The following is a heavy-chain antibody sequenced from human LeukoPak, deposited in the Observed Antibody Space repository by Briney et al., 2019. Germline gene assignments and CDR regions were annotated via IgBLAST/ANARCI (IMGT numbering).Heavy chain of an antibody. J-gene: IGHJ4*02. V-gene: IGHV4-39*01. CDR1: GGSISTYY. Sequence: KPSETLSLTCTVSGGSISTYYWGWIRQPPGKGLEWIGSIYYSGSTYYNPSLKSRVTISVDTSKNQFSLKLSSVTAADTAVYYCARHLYSSRGAYFDYWGQGTLVTVSS. CDR2: IYYSGST. CDR3: ARHLYSSRGAYFDY. D-gene: IGHD6-13*01.